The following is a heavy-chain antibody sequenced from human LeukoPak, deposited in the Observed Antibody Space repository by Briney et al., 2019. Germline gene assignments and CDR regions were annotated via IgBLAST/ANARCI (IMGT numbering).Heavy chain of an antibody. CDR3: AKDETWRGSGSFMGYFDY. D-gene: IGHD3-10*01. J-gene: IGHJ4*02. V-gene: IGHV3-74*01. Sequence: GGSLRLSCTASGFSFSGHWMHWARQLPGKGLVWVSRISPTGSTTSYADSVKGRFTVSRDNAKNTLYLQMNSLRAEDTTVYYCAKDETWRGSGSFMGYFDYWGQGTLVTVSS. CDR2: ISPTGSTT. CDR1: GFSFSGHW.